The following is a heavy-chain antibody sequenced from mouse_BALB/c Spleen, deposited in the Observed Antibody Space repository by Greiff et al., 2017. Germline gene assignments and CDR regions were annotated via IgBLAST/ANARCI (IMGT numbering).Heavy chain of an antibody. J-gene: IGHJ3*01. CDR1: GFTFSDFY. CDR3: ASVYYDYGAFAY. Sequence: EVKLVESGGGLVQPGGSLRLSCATSGFTFSDFYMEWVRQPPGKRLEWIAASRNKANDYTTEYSASVKGRFIVSRDTSQSILYLQMNALRAEDTAIYYCASVYYDYGAFAYWGQGTLVTVSA. CDR2: SRNKANDYTT. D-gene: IGHD2-4*01. V-gene: IGHV7-1*02.